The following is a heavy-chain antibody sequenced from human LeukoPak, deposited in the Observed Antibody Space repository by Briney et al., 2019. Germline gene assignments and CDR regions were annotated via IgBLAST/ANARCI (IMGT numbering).Heavy chain of an antibody. V-gene: IGHV3-30-3*01. CDR3: AREYYSGNYYVFDY. CDR1: GFTFTDYA. Sequence: GGSLRLSCAASGFTFTDYAIHWVRQAPGKGLEWVAVISYDGDHKYYPDSVKGRFTISRDNSKNTVYLQMNSLRVEDTAVYFCAREYYSGNYYVFDYWGQGTLATVSS. J-gene: IGHJ4*02. CDR2: ISYDGDHK. D-gene: IGHD1-26*01.